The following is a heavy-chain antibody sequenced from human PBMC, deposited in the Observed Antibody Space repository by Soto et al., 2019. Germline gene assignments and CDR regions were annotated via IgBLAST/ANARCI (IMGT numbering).Heavy chain of an antibody. Sequence: SETLSLTCTVSGGSINSYYWSWIRQSPGKGLEWIGYIYYSGSTKYNPSLKSRVTISVDTSRSQFSLKLSSVTAADTAVYYCARLGYDYWNNKWNYFDSWGQGTPVTVSS. V-gene: IGHV4-59*01. CDR1: GGSINSYY. J-gene: IGHJ4*02. D-gene: IGHD3-3*01. CDR3: ARLGYDYWNNKWNYFDS. CDR2: IYYSGST.